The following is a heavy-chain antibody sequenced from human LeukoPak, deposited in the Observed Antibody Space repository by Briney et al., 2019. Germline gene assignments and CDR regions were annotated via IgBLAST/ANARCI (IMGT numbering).Heavy chain of an antibody. J-gene: IGHJ4*02. D-gene: IGHD3-22*01. V-gene: IGHV3-7*01. CDR3: ARDFDYYDSSGYYDY. CDR2: IKQDGSEK. Sequence: GGSLRLSCAASGFTFSSYWMSWVRQAPGKGLEWVANIKQDGSEKDYVDSVKGRFTISRDNAKNSLYLQMNSLRAEDTAVYYCARDFDYYDSSGYYDYWGQGTLVTVSS. CDR1: GFTFSSYW.